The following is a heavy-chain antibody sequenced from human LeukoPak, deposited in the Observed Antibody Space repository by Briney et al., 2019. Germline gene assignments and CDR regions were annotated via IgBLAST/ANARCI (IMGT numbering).Heavy chain of an antibody. CDR1: GFTFSTYG. V-gene: IGHV3-33*01. CDR2: IWYDGSSK. J-gene: IGHJ4*02. CDR3: AREYCTNGVCYTPDY. Sequence: PGGSLRLSCAASGFTFSTYGMHWVRQAPGEGLEWVAVIWYDGSSKYYVDSVKGRFTISRDNSKNTLYLQMISLRAEDTAVYYCAREYCTNGVCYTPDYWGQGTLVTVSS. D-gene: IGHD2-8*01.